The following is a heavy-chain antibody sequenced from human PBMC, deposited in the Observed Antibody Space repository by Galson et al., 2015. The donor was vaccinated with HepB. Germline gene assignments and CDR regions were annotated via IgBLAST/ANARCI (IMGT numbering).Heavy chain of an antibody. D-gene: IGHD3-10*01. CDR2: ISTYNGKT. CDR3: ARDRGTMVRGVMSIWTPVEHSGYFDL. J-gene: IGHJ2*01. V-gene: IGHV1-18*01. Sequence: SVKVSCKASGYTFTNNGISWVRQAPGQGLEWMGWISTYNGKTNYVQSLQGRVTLTIDTSTSTAYMDLGSLRSDDTAVYYCARDRGTMVRGVMSIWTPVEHSGYFDLWGRGTLVTVSS. CDR1: GYTFTNNG.